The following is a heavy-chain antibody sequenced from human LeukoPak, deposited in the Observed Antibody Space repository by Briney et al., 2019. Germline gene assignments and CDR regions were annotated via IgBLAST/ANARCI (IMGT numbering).Heavy chain of an antibody. CDR2: IYYSGST. Sequence: SSETLSLTCTVSGDSISSDSYYWGWIRQPPGKGLEWIGPIYYSGSTYYNPSLKSRVTISVDTSKNQFSLKLSSVTAADTAVYYCARQNYYDSSGCFDYWGQGTLVTVSS. V-gene: IGHV4-39*01. CDR3: ARQNYYDSSGCFDY. D-gene: IGHD3-22*01. CDR1: GDSISSDSYY. J-gene: IGHJ4*02.